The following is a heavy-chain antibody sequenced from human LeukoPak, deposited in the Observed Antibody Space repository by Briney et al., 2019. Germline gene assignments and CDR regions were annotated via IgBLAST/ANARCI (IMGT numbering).Heavy chain of an antibody. J-gene: IGHJ4*02. Sequence: ASVTVSCKASGYTFTGYYMHWVRQAPGQGLEWMGWISAYNGNTNYAQRLQGRVTMTTDTSTSTAYMELRSLRSDDTAVYYCARDYSSGWPNFDYWGQGTLVTVSS. CDR2: ISAYNGNT. D-gene: IGHD6-19*01. CDR3: ARDYSSGWPNFDY. V-gene: IGHV1-18*04. CDR1: GYTFTGYY.